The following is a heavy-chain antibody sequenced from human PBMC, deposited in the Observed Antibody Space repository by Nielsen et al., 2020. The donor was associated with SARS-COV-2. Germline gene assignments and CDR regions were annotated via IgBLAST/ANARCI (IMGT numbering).Heavy chain of an antibody. J-gene: IGHJ5*02. Sequence: SETLSLTCTVSGGSISSYYWSWIRQPPGKGLEWIGYIYYSGSTNYNPSLKSRVTISVDTSKNQFSLKLSSVTAADTAVYYCAREAGYGITELNWFDPWGQGTLVTVSS. CDR3: AREAGYGITELNWFDP. CDR1: GGSISSYY. V-gene: IGHV4-59*12. CDR2: IYYSGST. D-gene: IGHD1-20*01.